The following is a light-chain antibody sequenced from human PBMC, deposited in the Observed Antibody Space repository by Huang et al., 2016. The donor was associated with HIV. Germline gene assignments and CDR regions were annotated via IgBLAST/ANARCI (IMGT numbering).Light chain of an antibody. J-gene: IGKJ1*01. CDR2: GAS. CDR1: QSVSRS. Sequence: EIVMTQSPATLSVSPGERATLSCRASQSVSRSLAWYQQKPGQAPRLLIYGASTRATGIPVRFSGSGGATEFTLTISSLQSEDFALYYWQQYNNWPPWTFGQGTKVEIK. CDR3: QQYNNWPPWT. V-gene: IGKV3-15*01.